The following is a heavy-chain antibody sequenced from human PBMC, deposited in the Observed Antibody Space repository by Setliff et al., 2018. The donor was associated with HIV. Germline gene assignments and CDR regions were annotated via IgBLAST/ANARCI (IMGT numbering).Heavy chain of an antibody. V-gene: IGHV4-39*01. D-gene: IGHD3-10*02. J-gene: IGHJ4*02. CDR2: ISSSGNT. CDR3: VSVPDY. Sequence: SETLSLSCTVSGGSISSTSYYWGWIRQPPGTGRVWIGSISSSGNTYYNPSLKSRVTTSVDTPKNQFSLKLNSVTAADTAVYYGVSVPDYWGQGTLVTVSS. CDR1: GGSISSTSYY.